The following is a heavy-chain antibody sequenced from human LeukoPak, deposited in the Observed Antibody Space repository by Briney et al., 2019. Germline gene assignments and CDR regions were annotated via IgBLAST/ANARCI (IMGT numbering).Heavy chain of an antibody. CDR1: GGSLSIYY. CDR2: IYTSGGP. J-gene: IGHJ4*02. D-gene: IGHD1-26*01. V-gene: IGHV4-4*07. CDR3: ARGEYGGNYDC. Sequence: SETLSLTCTISGGSLSIYYWSWIRQPAGKGLEWIGRIYTSGGPDYNPSLKSRVTMSVDTSKNQFSLKLSSVTAADTAVCYCARGEYGGNYDCWGQGTLVTVSS.